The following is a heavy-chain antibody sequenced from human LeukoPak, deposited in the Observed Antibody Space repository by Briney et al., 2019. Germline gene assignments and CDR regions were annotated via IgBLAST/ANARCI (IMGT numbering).Heavy chain of an antibody. J-gene: IGHJ4*02. CDR1: GFTFSSYS. D-gene: IGHD3-3*01. V-gene: IGHV3-21*01. CDR2: ISSSSSYI. Sequence: PGGSLRLSCAASGFTFSSYSMNWVRQAPGKGLEWVSSISSSSSYIYYADSVKGRFTISRDNAKNSLYLQMNSLRAEDTAVYYCARAPPGGIFGVALDYGGQGTLDTVSP. CDR3: ARAPPGGIFGVALDY.